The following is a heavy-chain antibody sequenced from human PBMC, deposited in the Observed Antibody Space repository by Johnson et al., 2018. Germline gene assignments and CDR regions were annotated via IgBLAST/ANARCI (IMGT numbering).Heavy chain of an antibody. D-gene: IGHD4-17*01. CDR1: GFTFSSYW. CDR2: IKQDGSEK. V-gene: IGHV3-7*01. CDR3: GRARTVTYDACDS. Sequence: EVQLVESGGGLVQPGGSLRLSCAASGFTFSSYWMSWVRQAPGKGLEWVANIKQDGSEKYYVDSVQGRFTISRDNAKNSLYLQMNSRRAEEPAVYYGGRARTVTYDACDSWGQGTMVTVSS. J-gene: IGHJ3*02.